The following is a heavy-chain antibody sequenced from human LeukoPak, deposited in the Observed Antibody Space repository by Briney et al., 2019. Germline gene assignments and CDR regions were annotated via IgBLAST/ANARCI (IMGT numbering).Heavy chain of an antibody. V-gene: IGHV3-30*02. D-gene: IGHD6-19*01. CDR2: IRYDGTNT. CDR1: GFTLSIYG. Sequence: GGSLRLSCATSGFTLSIYGMHWVRQAPGKGLEWVAFIRYDGTNTYYADSVKGRFTISRDDSNNMVYLQMNSLRAEDTAVYYCAKVGSGWYQTDYWGQGTLVTVSS. J-gene: IGHJ4*02. CDR3: AKVGSGWYQTDY.